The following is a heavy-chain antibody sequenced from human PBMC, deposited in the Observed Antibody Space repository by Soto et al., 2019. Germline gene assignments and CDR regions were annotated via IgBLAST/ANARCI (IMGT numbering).Heavy chain of an antibody. J-gene: IGHJ4*02. Sequence: QVQLVQSGAEVKKPGASVKVSCKASGYTFTSYYMHWVRQAPGQGLEWMGIINPSGGSTSYAQKFQGRVTMTRDTTTSTVYMELISLRSEDTAVYYCARDTVRWELLGPHFDYWGQGTLVTVSS. CDR3: ARDTVRWELLGPHFDY. CDR2: INPSGGST. D-gene: IGHD1-26*01. CDR1: GYTFTSYY. V-gene: IGHV1-46*01.